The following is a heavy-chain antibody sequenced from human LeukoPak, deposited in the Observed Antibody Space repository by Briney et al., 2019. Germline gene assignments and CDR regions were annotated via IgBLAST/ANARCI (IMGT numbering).Heavy chain of an antibody. D-gene: IGHD3-22*01. V-gene: IGHV4-4*07. CDR2: IYSSGTT. Sequence: SESLSLTCTVSGGSVSSYNWSWIRQRAGKGLEWIGRIYSSGTTKYNPSLKSRVTMSVDTSKNQFSLRLSSVTAADTAVYYCARWVYVSSGYRWFDPWGQGTLVTVSA. CDR1: GGSVSSYN. J-gene: IGHJ5*02. CDR3: ARWVYVSSGYRWFDP.